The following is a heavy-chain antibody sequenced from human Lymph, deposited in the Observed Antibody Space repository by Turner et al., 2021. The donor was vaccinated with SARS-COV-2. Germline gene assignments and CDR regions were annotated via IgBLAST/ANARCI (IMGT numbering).Heavy chain of an antibody. CDR1: GFTFDDYA. J-gene: IGHJ4*02. CDR3: AKDLAGTYYSAFDY. D-gene: IGHD1-26*01. Sequence: EVQLVESGGGLVQPGRSLRLSCAASGFTFDDYAMHWVRQAPGKGLEWVSGINWSGGSIAYADSVKGRFTISRDNPKNSLYLQMNSLRDEDTAFYYCAKDLAGTYYSAFDYWGQGTLVTVSS. CDR2: INWSGGSI. V-gene: IGHV3-9*01.